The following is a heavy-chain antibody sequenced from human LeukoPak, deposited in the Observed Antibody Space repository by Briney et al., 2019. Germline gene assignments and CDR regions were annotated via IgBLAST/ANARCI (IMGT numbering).Heavy chain of an antibody. CDR1: GGSISSYY. D-gene: IGHD3-10*01. CDR3: ARDYYGSGSYIPFDY. J-gene: IGHJ4*02. CDR2: IYYSGST. Sequence: SETLSLTCTVSGGSISSYYWSWIRQPPGKGLEWIGYIYYSGSTNYNPSLKSRVTISEDTSKNQFSLKLSSVTTADTAVYYCARDYYGSGSYIPFDYWGQGTLVTVSS. V-gene: IGHV4-59*01.